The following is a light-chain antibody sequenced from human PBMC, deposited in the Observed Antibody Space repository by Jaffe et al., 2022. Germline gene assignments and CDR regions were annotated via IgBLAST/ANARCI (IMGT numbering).Light chain of an antibody. V-gene: IGKV1-13*02. J-gene: IGKJ5*01. CDR3: QQFNSYPHQIT. CDR2: DAS. Sequence: AIQLTQSPSSLSASVGDRVTITCRASQGISSALAWYQQKPGKAPKLLIYDASSLESGVPSRFSGSGSGTDFTLTISSLQPEDFATYYCQQFNSYPHQITFGQGTRLEIK. CDR1: QGISSA.